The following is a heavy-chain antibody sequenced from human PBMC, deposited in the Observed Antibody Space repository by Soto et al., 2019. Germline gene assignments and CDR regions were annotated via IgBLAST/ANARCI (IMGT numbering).Heavy chain of an antibody. CDR1: GYSFTTYW. CDR2: IYPGDSDT. CDR3: ARYPEDVYIGDDAFDI. D-gene: IGHD3-10*01. Sequence: PGESLKISCKGSGYSFTTYWIGWVRQMPGKGLEWMGIIYPGDSDTRYSPSFQGQVTISADKSISTAYLQWSSLKASDTAMYYCARYPEDVYIGDDAFDIWGQGTMVTVSS. V-gene: IGHV5-51*01. J-gene: IGHJ3*02.